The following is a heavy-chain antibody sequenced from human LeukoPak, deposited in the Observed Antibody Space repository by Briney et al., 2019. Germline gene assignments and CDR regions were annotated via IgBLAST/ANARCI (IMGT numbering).Heavy chain of an antibody. J-gene: IGHJ4*02. CDR2: INTNTGNL. CDR1: GYTFTSYA. CDR3: ARKTYYYDSSGYYFNY. V-gene: IGHV7-4-1*02. D-gene: IGHD3-22*01. Sequence: ASVKVSCKASGYTFTSYAMNWVRQAPGQGLEWMGWINTNTGNLTYAQGFTGRFVFSLDTSVSTAYLQISSLKAEDTAVYYCARKTYYYDSSGYYFNYWGQGTLVTVSS.